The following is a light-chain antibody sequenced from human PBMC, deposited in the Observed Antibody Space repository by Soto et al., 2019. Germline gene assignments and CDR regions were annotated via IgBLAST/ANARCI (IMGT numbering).Light chain of an antibody. CDR1: QRVSAF. V-gene: IGKV1-39*01. Sequence: DIQMTQSPSSLSASVGDRVTITCRASQRVSAFLNWYQQKPGEAPKLLIFDVSVLESGVPSRFSASGSETDFTLTISSLQPEDFATHYCQQSYITPLTFGQATKVDIK. CDR3: QQSYITPLT. CDR2: DVS. J-gene: IGKJ1*01.